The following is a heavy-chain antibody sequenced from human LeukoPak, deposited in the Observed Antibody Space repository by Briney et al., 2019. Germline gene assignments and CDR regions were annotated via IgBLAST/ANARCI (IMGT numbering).Heavy chain of an antibody. CDR2: INPNSGGT. CDR1: GYTFTAYY. J-gene: IGHJ4*02. V-gene: IGHV1-2*06. Sequence: ASVKASCKASGYTFTAYYMHWVRQAPGQGLEWMGRINPNSGGTNYAENFQGRVTMTRDTSISTAYMELSSLRSDDMAVYYCAREPQGYCSGGGCYPLDYWGQGTLVTVSS. D-gene: IGHD2-15*01. CDR3: AREPQGYCSGGGCYPLDY.